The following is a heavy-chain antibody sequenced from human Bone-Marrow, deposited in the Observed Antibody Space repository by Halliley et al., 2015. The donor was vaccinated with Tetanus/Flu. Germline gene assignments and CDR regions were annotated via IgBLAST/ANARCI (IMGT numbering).Heavy chain of an antibody. CDR3: ARGSNDSSNRNYYFEY. D-gene: IGHD4-4*01. J-gene: IGHJ4*02. Sequence: ISSSGFTIQDADSVKGRFTISRDNAKNALYLQMSGLRGEDTAVYYCARGSNDSSNRNYYFEYWGQGTLVTVSS. CDR2: ISSSGFTI. V-gene: IGHV3-48*03.